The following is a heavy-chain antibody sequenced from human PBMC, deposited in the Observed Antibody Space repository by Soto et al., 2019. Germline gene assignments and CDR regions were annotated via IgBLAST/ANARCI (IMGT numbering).Heavy chain of an antibody. CDR2: IFYSGST. CDR3: ARDRRVAATYDYYYYGMDV. J-gene: IGHJ6*02. Sequence: PSETLSLTCTVSSGSISSTIYSWDWIRQPPGKGLEWIGSIFYSGSTYYNPSLKSRVTISVDTSKNQFSLKLSSVTAADTAVYYCARDRRVAATYDYYYYGMDVWGQGTTVT. CDR1: SGSISSTIYS. V-gene: IGHV4-39*07. D-gene: IGHD2-15*01.